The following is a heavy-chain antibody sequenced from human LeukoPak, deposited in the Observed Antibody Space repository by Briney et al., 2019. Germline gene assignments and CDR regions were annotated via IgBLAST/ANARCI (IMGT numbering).Heavy chain of an antibody. Sequence: SETLSLTCAVYGGSFSGYYWSWIRQPPGKGLEWIGEINHSGSTNYNPSLKSRVTISVDTSKNQFSLKLSSVTAADTAVYYCARAPGYSSRFGGYFDYWGQGTLVTVSS. CDR1: GGSFSGYY. D-gene: IGHD6-13*01. CDR3: ARAPGYSSRFGGYFDY. V-gene: IGHV4-34*01. CDR2: INHSGST. J-gene: IGHJ4*02.